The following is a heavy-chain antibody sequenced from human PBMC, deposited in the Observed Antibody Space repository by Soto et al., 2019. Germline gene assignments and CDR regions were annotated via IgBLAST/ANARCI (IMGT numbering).Heavy chain of an antibody. CDR2: ISGSGGST. V-gene: IGHV3-23*01. CDR3: AKDPLPHSSGWYYFDY. CDR1: GFTFSSYA. Sequence: GGSLRLSCAASGFTFSSYAMSWLRQAPGKGLEWVSAISGSGGSTYYADSVKGRFTISRDNSKNTLYLQMNSLRAEDTAVYYCAKDPLPHSSGWYYFDYWGQGTLVTVSS. J-gene: IGHJ4*02. D-gene: IGHD6-19*01.